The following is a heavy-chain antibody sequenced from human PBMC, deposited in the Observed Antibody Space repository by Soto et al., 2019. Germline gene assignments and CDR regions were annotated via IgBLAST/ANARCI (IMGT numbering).Heavy chain of an antibody. CDR3: ARSPMVRGVTEDYYYYGMDV. D-gene: IGHD3-10*01. V-gene: IGHV1-69*12. J-gene: IGHJ6*02. CDR1: GGTFSSYA. Sequence: QVQLVQSGAEVKKPGSSVKVSCKASGGTFSSYAISWVRQAPGQGLEWMGGIIPIFGTANYAQKFQGRVTITADESTSTVYMELSSLRSEDTAVYYCARSPMVRGVTEDYYYYGMDVWGQGSTVTVSS. CDR2: IIPIFGTA.